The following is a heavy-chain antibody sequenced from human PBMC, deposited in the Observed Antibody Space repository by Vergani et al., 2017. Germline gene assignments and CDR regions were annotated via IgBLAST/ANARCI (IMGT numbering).Heavy chain of an antibody. D-gene: IGHD3-10*01. CDR2: IYHSGST. V-gene: IGHV4-38-2*02. CDR1: GYSISSGYY. J-gene: IGHJ5*02. CDR3: AANGSGSYGPLDWFDP. Sequence: QVQLQESGPGLVKPSETLSLTCTVSGYSISSGYYWGWIRQPPGKGLEWIGSIYHSGSTYYNPSLKSRVTISVDTSKNQFSLKLSSVTAADTAVYYCAANGSGSYGPLDWFDPWGQGTLVTVSS.